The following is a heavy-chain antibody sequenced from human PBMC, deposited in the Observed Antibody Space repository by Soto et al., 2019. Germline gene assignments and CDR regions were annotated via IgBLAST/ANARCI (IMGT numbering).Heavy chain of an antibody. CDR3: ARGSSGSYYKDFYYGMDV. Sequence: PGGSLRLSCAASGFTFSSYWMHWVRQVPGKGLVWVSRIHNDERSTAYADSVKGRFTISRDNAKNTLYLQMNSLRAEDTAVYYCARGSSGSYYKDFYYGMDVWGQGTTVTVSS. J-gene: IGHJ6*02. CDR1: GFTFSSYW. D-gene: IGHD3-10*01. CDR2: IHNDERST. V-gene: IGHV3-74*01.